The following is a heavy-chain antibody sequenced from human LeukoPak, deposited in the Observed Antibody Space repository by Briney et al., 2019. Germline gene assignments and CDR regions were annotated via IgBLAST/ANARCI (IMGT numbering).Heavy chain of an antibody. Sequence: ASVKVSCKASGYSFTSHDINWVRQATGQGLEWMGWMKPNNGKTGYAQKFQGRVTMTSDTSISTAYMELSSLKSEDTAVYYCVRWADTPSDYWGQGTLVTVSS. CDR3: VRWADTPSDY. J-gene: IGHJ4*02. CDR1: GYSFTSHD. V-gene: IGHV1-8*01. D-gene: IGHD5-18*01. CDR2: MKPNNGKT.